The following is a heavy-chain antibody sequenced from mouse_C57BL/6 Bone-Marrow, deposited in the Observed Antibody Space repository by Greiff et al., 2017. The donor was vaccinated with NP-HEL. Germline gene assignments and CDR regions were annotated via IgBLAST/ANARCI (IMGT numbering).Heavy chain of an antibody. J-gene: IGHJ4*01. CDR3: ARDGCTGAMDY. CDR1: GYTFTSYW. D-gene: IGHD1-1*01. Sequence: VQLQQPGTELVKPGASVKLSCKASGYTFTSYWMHWVKQRPGQGLEWIGNINPSNGGTNYNEKFKSKATLTVDKSSSTANMQLSSLTSEDSAVYDCARDGCTGAMDYWGQGTSVTVSS. CDR2: INPSNGGT. V-gene: IGHV1-53*01.